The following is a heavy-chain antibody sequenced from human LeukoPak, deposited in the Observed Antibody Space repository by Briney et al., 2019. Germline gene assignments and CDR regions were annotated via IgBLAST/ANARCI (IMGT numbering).Heavy chain of an antibody. Sequence: GGSLRLSCAASGFTFSDYYMSWIRQAPGKGLEWVSYISSRSSYTKYADSVKGRLTISRDNAKNSLYLQMNSLRAEDTAVYYCARDLTSSSATIDYWGQGTLVTVSS. V-gene: IGHV3-11*05. CDR3: ARDLTSSSATIDY. CDR2: ISSRSSYT. D-gene: IGHD5-12*01. CDR1: GFTFSDYY. J-gene: IGHJ4*02.